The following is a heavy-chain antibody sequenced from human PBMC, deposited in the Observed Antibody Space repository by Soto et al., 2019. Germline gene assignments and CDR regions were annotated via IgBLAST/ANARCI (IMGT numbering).Heavy chain of an antibody. D-gene: IGHD1-1*01. CDR2: INHSGST. V-gene: IGHV4-34*01. J-gene: IGHJ3*02. CDR1: GGSFSGYY. CDR3: ARGGNCYPLRAFDI. Sequence: SETLSLTGAVYGGSFSGYYWSCIRQPPGKGLEWIGEINHSGSTNYNPSLKSRVTISVDTSENQFSLKLSSVTAADTAVYYCARGGNCYPLRAFDIWGQGTMVTVSS.